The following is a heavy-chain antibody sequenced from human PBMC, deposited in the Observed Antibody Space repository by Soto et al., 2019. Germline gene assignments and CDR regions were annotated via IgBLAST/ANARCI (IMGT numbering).Heavy chain of an antibody. V-gene: IGHV1-69*13. CDR2: IIPIFGTA. J-gene: IGHJ6*02. CDR1: GGTFSSYA. CDR3: ARDNRRYSSSWYGSDRYYYYGMDV. D-gene: IGHD6-13*01. Sequence: ASVKVSCKASGGTFSSYAISWVRQAPGQGLEWMGGIIPIFGTANYAQRFQGRVTITADESTSTAYMELNSLRAEDTAVYYCARDNRRYSSSWYGSDRYYYYGMDVWGQGTTVTSP.